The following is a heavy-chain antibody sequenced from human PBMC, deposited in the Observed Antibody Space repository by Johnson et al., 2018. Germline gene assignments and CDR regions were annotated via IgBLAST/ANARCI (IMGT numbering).Heavy chain of an antibody. CDR2: ISYDGSNK. CDR1: GFTFSSYG. V-gene: IGHV3-30*18. J-gene: IGHJ1*01. Sequence: QVQLVQSGGGVVQPGRSLRLSCAASGFTFSSYGMHWVRQAPGKGLEWVAVISYDGSNKYYADAGKGRFTISRDNSKNTLYLQMNSLRAEDTAVYYCAKVFLWSVQYFQHWGQGTLVTVSS. D-gene: IGHD3-10*01. CDR3: AKVFLWSVQYFQH.